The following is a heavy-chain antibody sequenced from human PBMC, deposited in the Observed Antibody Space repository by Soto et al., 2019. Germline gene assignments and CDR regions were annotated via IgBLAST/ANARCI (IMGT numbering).Heavy chain of an antibody. CDR1: GDSITSPNYY. CDR2: VYYSGIT. Sequence: PSETLSLTCTVPGDSITSPNYYWSWIRQHPGKGLEWIGHVYYSGITHYNPSLKSRVTTSMDTSKNQFSLNLTSVTAADTAVYYCARALGSSPLSYWGQGTLVTVSS. J-gene: IGHJ4*02. D-gene: IGHD6-6*01. V-gene: IGHV4-31*03. CDR3: ARALGSSPLSY.